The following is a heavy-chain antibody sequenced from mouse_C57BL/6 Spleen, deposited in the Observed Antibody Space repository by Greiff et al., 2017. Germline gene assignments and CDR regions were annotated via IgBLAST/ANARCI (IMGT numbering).Heavy chain of an antibody. CDR1: GYTFTSYW. D-gene: IGHD2-5*01. CDR2: IYPGSGST. J-gene: IGHJ1*03. Sequence: QVQLQQSGAELVKPGASVKMSCKASGYTFTSYWITWVKQRPGQGLEWIGDIYPGSGSTNYNEKFKSKATLTVDTSSSTAYMQLISLTSEDSAVYYCARYSNYDGGYFDVWGTGTTVTVSS. V-gene: IGHV1-55*01. CDR3: ARYSNYDGGYFDV.